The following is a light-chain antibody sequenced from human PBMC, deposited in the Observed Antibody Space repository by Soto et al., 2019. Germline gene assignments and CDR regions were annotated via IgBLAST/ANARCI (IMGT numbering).Light chain of an antibody. CDR2: GTS. Sequence: ESVLTQSPATLSLSPGERATLSCRASQSVASNLAWYQQKPGQAPRLLIYGTSTRATGVPARFSGSGSGTDFTLTISSLQAADFAVYHCQHYNNWPITFGQGTRLEIK. CDR3: QHYNNWPIT. CDR1: QSVASN. V-gene: IGKV3-15*01. J-gene: IGKJ5*01.